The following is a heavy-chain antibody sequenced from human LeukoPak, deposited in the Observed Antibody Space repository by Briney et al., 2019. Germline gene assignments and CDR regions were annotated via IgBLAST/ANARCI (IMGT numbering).Heavy chain of an antibody. V-gene: IGHV4-59*08. CDR1: GGSISSYY. CDR3: AKPRGPIPKLIVVGHKNWFDP. CDR2: IYYSGST. J-gene: IGHJ5*02. D-gene: IGHD2-15*01. Sequence: PSETLSLTCTVSGGSISSYYWSWIRQPPGKGLEWIGYIYYSGSTNYNPSLKSRVTISVDTSKNQFSLKLSSVTAADTAVYYCAKPRGPIPKLIVVGHKNWFDPWGQGTLVTVSS.